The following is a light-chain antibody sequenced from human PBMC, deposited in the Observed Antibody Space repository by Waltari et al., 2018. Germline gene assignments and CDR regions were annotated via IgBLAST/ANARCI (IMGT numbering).Light chain of an antibody. Sequence: QSALTQPRSMSGSPGQSVTISCTGTSSDVAGYNYVSWYQQLPGKAPKLMIYDVSRRPSGVPDRFSGSKSGNTASLTISGLQADYEGDYYCYSYAGSYTYVFGTGTKVTVL. CDR1: SSDVAGYNY. CDR3: YSYAGSYTYV. V-gene: IGLV2-11*01. J-gene: IGLJ1*01. CDR2: DVS.